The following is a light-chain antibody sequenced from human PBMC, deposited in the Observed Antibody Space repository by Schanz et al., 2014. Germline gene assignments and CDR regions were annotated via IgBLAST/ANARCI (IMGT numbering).Light chain of an antibody. CDR1: QSVSSN. Sequence: EIVMTQSPATLSVSPGERATLSCRASQSVSSNLAWYQQKPGQAPRLLIYGASTRATGVPARLSGSGSGTDFTLTISSLEPEDFAVYYCQQRSNWPWTFGQGTKVEIK. CDR3: QQRSNWPWT. V-gene: IGKV3-15*01. J-gene: IGKJ1*01. CDR2: GAS.